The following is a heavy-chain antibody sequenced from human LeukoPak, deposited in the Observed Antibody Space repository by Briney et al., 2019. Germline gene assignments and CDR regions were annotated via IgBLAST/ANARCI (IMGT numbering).Heavy chain of an antibody. CDR2: IYPHNGGT. Sequence: ASVKVSCKASGYTLIGYYIQWVRQAPGQGLEWMGWIYPHNGGTGYAQKFQGRVTMTRDTSISTVYMELSRLRSDDTAVYYCTRGYRTGDMTIFASWGQGTLVTVSS. V-gene: IGHV1-2*02. D-gene: IGHD3-3*01. CDR3: TRGYRTGDMTIFAS. CDR1: GYTLIGYY. J-gene: IGHJ4*02.